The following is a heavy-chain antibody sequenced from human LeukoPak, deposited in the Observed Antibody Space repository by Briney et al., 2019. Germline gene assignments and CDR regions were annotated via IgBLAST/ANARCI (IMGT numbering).Heavy chain of an antibody. D-gene: IGHD3-10*01. J-gene: IGHJ6*02. V-gene: IGHV3-23*01. CDR1: GFTFSSYA. CDR2: ISGSGGST. Sequence: GGSLRLSCAASGFTFSSYAMSWVRQAPGKGLEWVSAISGSGGSTYYADSMKGRFTISRDNSKNTLYLQMNSLRAEDTAVYYCAKGCLLWFGKPPGMDAWGQGTMVTVSS. CDR3: AKGCLLWFGKPPGMDA.